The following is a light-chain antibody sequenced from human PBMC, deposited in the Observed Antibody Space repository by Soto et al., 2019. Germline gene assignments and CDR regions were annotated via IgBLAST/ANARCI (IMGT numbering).Light chain of an antibody. CDR1: SSNIGNNY. J-gene: IGLJ2*01. CDR3: GTWDSSLHVV. V-gene: IGLV1-51*01. CDR2: DNK. Sequence: QSVLTQPPSVSAAPGQKVTISCSGSSSNIGNNYVSWYQQLPGTAPKLLIYDNKKRPSGIPDRFSGSKSGTSATLGITGLQTGDEADYYCGTWDSSLHVVFGGGTKLTVL.